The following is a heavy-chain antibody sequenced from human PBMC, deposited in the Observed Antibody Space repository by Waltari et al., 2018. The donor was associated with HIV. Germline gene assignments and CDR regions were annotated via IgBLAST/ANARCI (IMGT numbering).Heavy chain of an antibody. CDR2: IFTSGST. V-gene: IGHV4-4*07. CDR3: AREEYYDILTGPPYGLDV. CDR1: GDSISSYY. Sequence: QVQLQESGPGLVKPSETLSLTCTVSGDSISSYYWTWIRRPAGKGLEWIGRIFTSGSTSYNPSLKMRVTMSLDTSKNQFSLKLTSVTAADTAVYYCAREEYYDILTGPPYGLDVWGQGTTVTVSS. J-gene: IGHJ6*02. D-gene: IGHD3-9*01.